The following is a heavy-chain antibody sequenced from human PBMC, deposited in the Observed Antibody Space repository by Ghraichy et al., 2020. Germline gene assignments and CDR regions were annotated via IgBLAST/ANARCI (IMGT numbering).Heavy chain of an antibody. CDR3: ARATPLNITIFGVVTKENYYYYYGMDV. D-gene: IGHD3-3*01. J-gene: IGHJ6*02. CDR1: GGTFSSYA. CDR2: IIPIFGTA. Sequence: SVKVSCKASGGTFSSYAISWVRQAPGQGLEWMGGIIPIFGTANYAQKFQGRVTITADESTSTAYMELSSLRSEDTAVYYCARATPLNITIFGVVTKENYYYYYGMDVWGQGTTVTVSS. V-gene: IGHV1-69*13.